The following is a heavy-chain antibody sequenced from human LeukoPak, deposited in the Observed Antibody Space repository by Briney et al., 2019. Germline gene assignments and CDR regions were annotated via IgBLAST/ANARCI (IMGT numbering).Heavy chain of an antibody. D-gene: IGHD3-22*01. CDR2: ISAGNGNT. V-gene: IGHV1-3*01. CDR1: GYTFTSYA. CDR3: ARGPYYYDSSGQVGGNYFDY. Sequence: GASVKVSCKASGYTFTSYAIHWVRQAPGQRLEWMGWISAGNGNTKYSQNFQGRVTFISNTSATTAFMELSSLRSEDAAVYYCARGPYYYDSSGQVGGNYFDYWGQGTLVTVSS. J-gene: IGHJ4*02.